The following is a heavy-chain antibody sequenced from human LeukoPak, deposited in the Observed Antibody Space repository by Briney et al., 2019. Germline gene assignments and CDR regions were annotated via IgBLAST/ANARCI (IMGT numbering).Heavy chain of an antibody. CDR3: AREEHGNPRPYYYYYGMDV. CDR2: IIPILGIA. V-gene: IGHV1-69*04. J-gene: IGHJ6*02. Sequence: GASVKVSCKASGGTFSSYAISWVRQAPGQGLEWMGRIIPILGIADYAQKFQGRVTITADKSTSTAYMELSSLRSEDTAVYYCAREEHGNPRPYYYYYGMDVWGQGTTVTVSS. CDR1: GGTFSSYA. D-gene: IGHD1-14*01.